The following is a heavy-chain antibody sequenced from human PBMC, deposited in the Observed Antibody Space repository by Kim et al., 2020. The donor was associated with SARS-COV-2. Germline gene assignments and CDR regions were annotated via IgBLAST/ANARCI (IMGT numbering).Heavy chain of an antibody. J-gene: IGHJ4*02. V-gene: IGHV3-23*01. CDR3: AKFSDLGLWLQYDY. D-gene: IGHD5-12*01. Sequence: ADSVKGRFTISRDNSKNTLYLQMNSLRAEDTAVYYCAKFSDLGLWLQYDYWGQGTLVTVSS.